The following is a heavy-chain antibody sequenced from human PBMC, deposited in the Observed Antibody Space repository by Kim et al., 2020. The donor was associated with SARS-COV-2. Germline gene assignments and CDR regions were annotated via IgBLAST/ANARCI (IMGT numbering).Heavy chain of an antibody. D-gene: IGHD3-10*01. Sequence: ADSVRDRFTISQDNSKNTLYLQRDSLRVDDTAVYYCAKDLLYVPGRGYFDSWGQGVLVTVSS. CDR3: AKDLLYVPGRGYFDS. J-gene: IGHJ4*02. V-gene: IGHV3-23*01.